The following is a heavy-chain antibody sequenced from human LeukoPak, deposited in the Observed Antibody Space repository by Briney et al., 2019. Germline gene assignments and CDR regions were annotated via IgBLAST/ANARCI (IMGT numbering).Heavy chain of an antibody. Sequence: GESLKISCKGSGYSFTSYWIGWVRQMPGKGLEWMGIIYPGDSDTRYSPSFQGQVTISADKSISTAYLQWSSLKASDTAMYYCARARSYQKLLPPDAFDIWGQGTMVTVSS. J-gene: IGHJ3*02. V-gene: IGHV5-51*01. CDR1: GYSFTSYW. CDR3: ARARSYQKLLPPDAFDI. D-gene: IGHD2-15*01. CDR2: IYPGDSDT.